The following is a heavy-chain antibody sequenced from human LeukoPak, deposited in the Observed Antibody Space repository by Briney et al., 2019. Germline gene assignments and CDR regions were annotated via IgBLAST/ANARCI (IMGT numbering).Heavy chain of an antibody. CDR1: GFTFSSYG. V-gene: IGHV3-33*01. Sequence: GRSLRLSCAASGFTFSSYGMHWVRQAPGKGLEWVALIWYDGSNKYYTDSVKGRLTISRDNSKNTLYLQMNSLRVEDTAMYYCARGRWSSSGYQDYWGRGTLVTVSS. J-gene: IGHJ4*02. CDR2: IWYDGSNK. CDR3: ARGRWSSSGYQDY. D-gene: IGHD3-22*01.